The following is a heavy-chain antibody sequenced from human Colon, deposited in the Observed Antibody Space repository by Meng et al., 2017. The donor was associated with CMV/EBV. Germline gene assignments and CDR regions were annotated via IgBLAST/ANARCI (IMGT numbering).Heavy chain of an antibody. Sequence: SLKISCAASGFTFSTYSMNWVRQAPGKGLEWVSGITWNNGRIDYADSVKGRFTISRDNAKNSLYLQMNSLRAEDTALYYCARSRSYVGPFDHWGQGTLVTVSS. CDR1: GFTFSTYS. CDR3: ARSRSYVGPFDH. D-gene: IGHD3-16*01. CDR2: ITWNNGRI. J-gene: IGHJ4*02. V-gene: IGHV3-9*01.